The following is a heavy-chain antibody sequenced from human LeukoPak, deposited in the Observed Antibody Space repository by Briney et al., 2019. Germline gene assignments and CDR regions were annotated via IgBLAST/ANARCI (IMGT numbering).Heavy chain of an antibody. CDR3: ARDLVRSSGWYRGGFDY. CDR2: IYHSGST. Sequence: SDTLSLTCTVSGGSISSHYWNWIRQPPGKGLEGIGYIYHSGSTNYNASLKSRVTISRDTSKNQFSLKLSSVTAADTAVYYCARDLVRSSGWYRGGFDYWGQGTLVTVSS. V-gene: IGHV4-59*11. D-gene: IGHD6-19*01. J-gene: IGHJ4*02. CDR1: GGSISSHY.